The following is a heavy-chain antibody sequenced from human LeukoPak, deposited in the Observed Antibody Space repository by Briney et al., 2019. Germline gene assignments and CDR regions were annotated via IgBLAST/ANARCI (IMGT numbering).Heavy chain of an antibody. V-gene: IGHV1-18*01. D-gene: IGHD6-13*01. CDR3: ARGAAAGIPEDWFDP. CDR2: SSAYNGNT. CDR1: GYTFTSYG. J-gene: IGHJ5*02. Sequence: ASVKVSCKASGYTFTSYGISWVRQAPGQGLEGMGWSSAYNGNTNSAQKLHGRVTMTTHTSTSTAYMELRSLRSDDTAVYYCARGAAAGIPEDWFDPWGQGTLVTVSS.